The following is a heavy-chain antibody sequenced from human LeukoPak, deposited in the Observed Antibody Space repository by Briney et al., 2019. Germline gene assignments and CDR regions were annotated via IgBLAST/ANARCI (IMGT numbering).Heavy chain of an antibody. CDR3: ARGRVSSSTWYSTYYYYFYMDV. V-gene: IGHV4-38-2*02. D-gene: IGHD1-1*01. CDR2: MYHSGST. CDR1: GYSISSAYY. Sequence: PSETLSLTCSVSGYSISSAYYWGWIRQPPGKGLEWIGTMYHSGSTNYNPSLKSRVTISVDTSKNLFSLRLRSVTAADTAVYFCARGRVSSSTWYSTYYYYFYMDVWGKGTTVTVSS. J-gene: IGHJ6*03.